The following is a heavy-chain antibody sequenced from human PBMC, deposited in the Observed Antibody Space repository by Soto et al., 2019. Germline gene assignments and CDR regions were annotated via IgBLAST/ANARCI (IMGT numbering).Heavy chain of an antibody. Sequence: EVQLVESGGGLVQPGGSLRLSCAASGFTFSSYSMNWVRQAPGKGLEWVSYISSSSSTIYYADSVKGQFTISRDNAKNSLYLQMNSLRAEDTAVYYCARDADFWSGFDIWGQGTMVTVSS. D-gene: IGHD3-3*01. J-gene: IGHJ3*02. V-gene: IGHV3-48*01. CDR2: ISSSSSTI. CDR1: GFTFSSYS. CDR3: ARDADFWSGFDI.